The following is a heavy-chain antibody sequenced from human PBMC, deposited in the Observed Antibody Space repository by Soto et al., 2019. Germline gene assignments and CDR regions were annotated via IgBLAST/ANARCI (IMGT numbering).Heavy chain of an antibody. D-gene: IGHD1-1*01. CDR2: LYNHGKT. CDR3: ARLTEAERH. CDR1: VFIVSSSN. J-gene: IGHJ4*01. V-gene: IGHV3-53*01. Sequence: EVQLVESGGGLTQPGGSLRLSCVVSVFIVSSSNMIWVRQAPGKGLEGVSILYNHGKTNYVDSVNGRFTITRDNSKNTVYIQMKSLRVDDTAVYYCARLTEAERHWCHGALVTVSS.